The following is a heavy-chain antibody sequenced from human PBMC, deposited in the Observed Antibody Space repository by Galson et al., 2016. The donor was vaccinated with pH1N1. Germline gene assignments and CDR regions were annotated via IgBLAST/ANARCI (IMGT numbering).Heavy chain of an antibody. V-gene: IGHV4-61*02. D-gene: IGHD3-10*01. CDR2: MYTSGTT. CDR3: ARDRVALTGTFDY. Sequence: TLSLTCTVSGGSISSSIYYWNWLRQPAGKGMEWIGRMYTSGTTTYNSSLESPVSISVDTSKNQFSLTLSSVTAADTAVYFCARDRVALTGTFDYWGQGALVTVSS. CDR1: GGSISSSIYY. J-gene: IGHJ4*02.